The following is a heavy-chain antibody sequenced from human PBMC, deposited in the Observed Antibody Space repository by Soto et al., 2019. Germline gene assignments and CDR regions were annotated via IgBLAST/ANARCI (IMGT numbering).Heavy chain of an antibody. CDR2: ISGSGGST. CDR3: AKDYSNRFSPYCSSTSCITGYYYYYMDV. V-gene: IGHV3-23*01. D-gene: IGHD2-2*01. CDR1: GFTFSSYA. Sequence: HPGGSLRLSCAASGFTFSSYAMSWVRQAPGKGLEWVSAISGSGGSTYYADSVKGRFTISRDNSKNTLYLQMNSLRAEDTAVYYCAKDYSNRFSPYCSSTSCITGYYYYYMDVWGKGTTVTVSS. J-gene: IGHJ6*03.